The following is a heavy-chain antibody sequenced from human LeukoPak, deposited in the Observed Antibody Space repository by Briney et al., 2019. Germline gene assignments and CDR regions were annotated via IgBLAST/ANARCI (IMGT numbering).Heavy chain of an antibody. D-gene: IGHD6-19*01. CDR1: GCTFGSYA. Sequence: GGSLRLPCAATGCTFGSYAMSWVRQAPGKGLAWVSAISGSGGSTYYADAVKGRFTISRDNSKNTLYLQMSSLRAEDTAVYYCAKIIAVARPDYWGQGTLVTVSS. V-gene: IGHV3-23*01. CDR3: AKIIAVARPDY. J-gene: IGHJ4*02. CDR2: ISGSGGST.